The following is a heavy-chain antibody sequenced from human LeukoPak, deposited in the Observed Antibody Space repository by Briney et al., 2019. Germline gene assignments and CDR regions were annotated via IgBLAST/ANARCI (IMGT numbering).Heavy chain of an antibody. J-gene: IGHJ6*03. CDR2: IYHSRST. CDR3: ARVMGYYYYMDV. V-gene: IGHV4-38-2*01. D-gene: IGHD3-16*01. CDR1: GYSIRSDYY. Sequence: TSETPSLTCAVSGYSIRSDYYWAWIRQPPGKGLEWIGNIYHSRSTYYNPSLNSRVTISVDTSKNQFSLRLSSVTAADTAVFYCARVMGYYYYMDVWGTGTTVTVSS.